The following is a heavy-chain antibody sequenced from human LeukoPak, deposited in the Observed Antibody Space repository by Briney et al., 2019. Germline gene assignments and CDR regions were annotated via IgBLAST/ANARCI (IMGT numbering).Heavy chain of an antibody. Sequence: PSETLSLTCAVYGGSFSGYYWSWIRQPPGKGLEWIGEINHSGSTNYNPALKSRVTISVDTSKNQFSLKLRSVTAADTAVYYCASLYYDYVWGSYRNLTIPGYMDVWGKGTTVTVSS. D-gene: IGHD3-16*02. CDR3: ASLYYDYVWGSYRNLTIPGYMDV. V-gene: IGHV4-34*01. CDR2: INHSGST. J-gene: IGHJ6*03. CDR1: GGSFSGYY.